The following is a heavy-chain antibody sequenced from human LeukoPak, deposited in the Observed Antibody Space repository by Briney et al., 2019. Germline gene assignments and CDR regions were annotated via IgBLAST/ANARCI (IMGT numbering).Heavy chain of an antibody. CDR2: ISSSGSTI. J-gene: IGHJ6*02. V-gene: IGHV3-11*01. CDR1: GFTVSSNC. CDR3: AREWRGYSGYDYSFSYGMDV. Sequence: GGSLRLSCAASGFTVSSNCMSWIRQAPGKGLEWVSYISSSGSTIYYADSVKGRFTISRDNAKNSLYLQMNSLRAEDTAVYYCAREWRGYSGYDYSFSYGMDVWGQGTTVTVSS. D-gene: IGHD5-12*01.